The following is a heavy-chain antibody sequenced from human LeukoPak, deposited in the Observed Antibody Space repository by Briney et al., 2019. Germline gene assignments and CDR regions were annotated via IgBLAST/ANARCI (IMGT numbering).Heavy chain of an antibody. V-gene: IGHV1-3*01. CDR2: INAGNGNT. Sequence: GASVKVSCEASGYTFTSYAMHWVRQAPGQRLEWMGWINAGNGNTKYSPKFQGRVTITRDTSASTAYMELSSLRSEDTAVYYCARSRPYGSGSYFDYRGQGTLVTVSS. CDR1: GYTFTSYA. J-gene: IGHJ4*02. D-gene: IGHD3-10*01. CDR3: ARSRPYGSGSYFDY.